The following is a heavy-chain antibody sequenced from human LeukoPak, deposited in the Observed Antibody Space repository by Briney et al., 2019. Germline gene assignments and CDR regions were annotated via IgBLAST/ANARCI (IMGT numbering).Heavy chain of an antibody. CDR1: GGSFSGNY. CDR2: INHSGST. CDR3: ARTPKDIVATIIYYGMDV. V-gene: IGHV4-34*01. Sequence: SETLSLTCAVYGGSFSGNYWSWIRQPPGKWLEWIGEINHSGSTNYNPSLKRRVTILVDTSKNQFSLKLSSVTAADTAVYYCARTPKDIVATIIYYGMDVWGQGTTVTVSS. J-gene: IGHJ6*02. D-gene: IGHD5-12*01.